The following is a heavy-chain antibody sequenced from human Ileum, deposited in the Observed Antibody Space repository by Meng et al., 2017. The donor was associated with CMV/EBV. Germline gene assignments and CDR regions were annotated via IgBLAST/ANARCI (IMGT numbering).Heavy chain of an antibody. CDR2: ISADSDYI. D-gene: IGHD2-2*01. V-gene: IGHV3-21*04. CDR1: GISFRTYT. Sequence: GGSLRLSCAASGISFRTYTLNWVRQAPGKGLEWVSSISADSDYIYYADSAKGRFTISRDNSKNTLYLQMNSLRAEDTAVYYCARGFATSPYYYYGMDVWGQGTTVTVSS. J-gene: IGHJ6*02. CDR3: ARGFATSPYYYYGMDV.